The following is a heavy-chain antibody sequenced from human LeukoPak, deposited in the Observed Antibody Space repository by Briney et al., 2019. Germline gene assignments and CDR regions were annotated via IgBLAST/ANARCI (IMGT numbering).Heavy chain of an antibody. V-gene: IGHV4-30-2*01. CDR1: GGSISSGGYS. CDR2: IYHSGST. D-gene: IGHD2-2*01. CDR3: ARWSTKDPGLDY. Sequence: SQTLSLTCAVSGGSISSGGYSWSWIRQPPGKGLEWIGYIYHSGSTYYNPSLKSRVTISVDRSKNQFSLKLSSVTAADTAVYYCARWSTKDPGLDYWGQGTLVTVSS. J-gene: IGHJ4*02.